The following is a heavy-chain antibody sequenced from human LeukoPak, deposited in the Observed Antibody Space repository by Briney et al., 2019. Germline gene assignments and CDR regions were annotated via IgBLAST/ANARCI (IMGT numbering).Heavy chain of an antibody. D-gene: IGHD1-26*01. V-gene: IGHV4-4*02. Sequence: SGTLSLTCAVSGASISSSNWWSWVRQPPGKGLEWIGEIYHSGTTNYNPSLKGRVTISVDTSKNKFSLKLSSVTAADTAVYYCARGGSYLGHCDYWGQGSLVTVSS. J-gene: IGHJ4*02. CDR3: ARGGSYLGHCDY. CDR2: IYHSGTT. CDR1: GASISSSNW.